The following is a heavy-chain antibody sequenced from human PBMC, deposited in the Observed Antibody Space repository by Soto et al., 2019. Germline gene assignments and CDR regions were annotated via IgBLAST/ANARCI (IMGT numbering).Heavy chain of an antibody. Sequence: QVQLQQWGAGLLKPSETLSLTCAVYGGSFSGYYWSWIRQPPGKGLEWIGEINHSGSTNYNPSLKSRVTISVHTSKNQFSLKLSSVTAADTAVYYCARGKDIVVVPAAKVVTNWFDPWGQGTLVTVSS. V-gene: IGHV4-34*01. CDR2: INHSGST. D-gene: IGHD2-2*01. J-gene: IGHJ5*02. CDR1: GGSFSGYY. CDR3: ARGKDIVVVPAAKVVTNWFDP.